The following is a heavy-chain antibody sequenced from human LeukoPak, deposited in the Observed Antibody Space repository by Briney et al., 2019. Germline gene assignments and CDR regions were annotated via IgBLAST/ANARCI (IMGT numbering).Heavy chain of an antibody. J-gene: IGHJ3*02. Sequence: PGGSLRLSCAASGFTFSSYAMSWVRQAPGKGLEWVSAISGSGGSTCYADSVKGRFTISRDNSKNTLYLQMNSLRAEDTAVYYCAKDHYEQQLVYDAFDIWGQGTMVTVSS. CDR3: AKDHYEQQLVYDAFDI. D-gene: IGHD6-13*01. CDR2: ISGSGGST. V-gene: IGHV3-23*01. CDR1: GFTFSSYA.